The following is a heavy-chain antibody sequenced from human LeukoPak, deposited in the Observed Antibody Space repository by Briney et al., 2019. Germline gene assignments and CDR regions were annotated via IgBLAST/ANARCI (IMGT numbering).Heavy chain of an antibody. V-gene: IGHV4-39*07. D-gene: IGHD2-21*02. J-gene: IGHJ3*02. CDR3: ARPLAYCGGDCYTPDAFDI. CDR2: INHSGST. CDR1: GGSISSSSYY. Sequence: SETLSLTCTVSGGSISSSSYYWGWIRRPPGKGLEWIGEINHSGSTNYNPSLKSRVTISVDTSKNQFSLKLSSVTAADTAVYYCARPLAYCGGDCYTPDAFDIWGQGTMVTVSS.